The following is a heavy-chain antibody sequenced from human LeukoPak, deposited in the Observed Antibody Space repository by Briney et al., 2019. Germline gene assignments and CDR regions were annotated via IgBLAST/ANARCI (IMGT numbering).Heavy chain of an antibody. CDR1: GGSISGYY. CDR3: ARSYYFESSGYKQYVFDI. J-gene: IGHJ3*02. CDR2: IYYSGST. Sequence: SETLSLTCTVSGGSISGYYWSWIRQPPGKGLEWIGFIYYSGSTNYNPSLKSRVNISVDTSKNQFSLKLSSVTAADTAVYYCARSYYFESSGYKQYVFDIWGQGTMVTVSS. D-gene: IGHD3-22*01. V-gene: IGHV4-59*08.